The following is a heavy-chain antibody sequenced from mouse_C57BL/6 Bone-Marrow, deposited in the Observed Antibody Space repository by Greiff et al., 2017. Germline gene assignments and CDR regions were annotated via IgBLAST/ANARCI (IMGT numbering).Heavy chain of an antibody. Sequence: QVQLQQSGAELVKPGASVKMSCQASGYTFTSYWITWVKQRPGQGLEWIGDIYPGSGSTNYNEKFKSKATLTVDTSSSTAYMQLSSLTSEDSAVYYCARGGEGYFDYWGQGTTLTVSS. J-gene: IGHJ2*01. CDR3: ARGGEGYFDY. CDR1: GYTFTSYW. CDR2: IYPGSGST. V-gene: IGHV1-55*01.